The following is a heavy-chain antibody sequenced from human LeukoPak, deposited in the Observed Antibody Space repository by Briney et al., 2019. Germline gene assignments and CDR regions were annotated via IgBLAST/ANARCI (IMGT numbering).Heavy chain of an antibody. CDR1: GGSISSYY. V-gene: IGHV4-59*01. J-gene: IGHJ4*02. CDR3: ARVPPLSRPYTGNNHYFDY. CDR2: ISYTGGT. Sequence: PSETLSLTCTVSGGSISSYYWSWIRQPPGKGLEWIGYISYTGGTNYNPSLKSRVTISVDTSKNQFSLKLSSVTAADTAVYYCARVPPLSRPYTGNNHYFDYWGQGTLVTVSS. D-gene: IGHD5-24*01.